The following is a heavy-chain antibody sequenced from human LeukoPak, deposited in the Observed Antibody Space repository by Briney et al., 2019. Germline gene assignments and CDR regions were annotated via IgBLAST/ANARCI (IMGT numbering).Heavy chain of an antibody. CDR2: INPNSGAT. CDR3: ARGTYDTGNFDY. J-gene: IGHJ4*02. CDR1: GYTFTGYY. V-gene: IGHV1-2*02. Sequence: GASVKVSCKASGYTFTGYYMHWVRQAPGQGLEWMGWINPNSGATNYAQKFQGRVTMTRDTPISTAYMELSRLKSDDTAVYYCARGTYDTGNFDYWGQGTLVTVSS. D-gene: IGHD3-22*01.